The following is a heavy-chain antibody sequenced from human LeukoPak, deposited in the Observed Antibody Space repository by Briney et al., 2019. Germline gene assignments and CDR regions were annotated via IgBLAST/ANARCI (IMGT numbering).Heavy chain of an antibody. D-gene: IGHD2-2*03. V-gene: IGHV1-69*13. CDR2: MIPIFGTA. Sequence: GASVKVSCKASGGTFRSYAIGWVRQAPGQGLEWMGGMIPIFGTANYAQKFQGRVTITADESTSTAYMELSSLRSEDTAVYYCARDPTSPWISVRNNWFDPWGQGTLVTVSS. CDR1: GGTFRSYA. CDR3: ARDPTSPWISVRNNWFDP. J-gene: IGHJ5*02.